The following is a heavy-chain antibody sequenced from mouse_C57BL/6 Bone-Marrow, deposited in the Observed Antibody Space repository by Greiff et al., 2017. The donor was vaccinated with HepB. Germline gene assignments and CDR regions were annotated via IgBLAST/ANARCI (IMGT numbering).Heavy chain of an antibody. J-gene: IGHJ2*01. CDR3: ARLKEHYFDY. CDR1: GFTFSDCG. D-gene: IGHD1-3*01. CDR2: ISNLAYSI. Sequence: EVHLVESGGGLVQPGGSLKLSCAASGFTFSDCGMAWVRQAPRKGPEWVAFISNLAYSIYYADTVTGRFTISRENAKNTLYLEMSSLRSEDTAMYYCARLKEHYFDYWGQGTTLTVSS. V-gene: IGHV5-15*01.